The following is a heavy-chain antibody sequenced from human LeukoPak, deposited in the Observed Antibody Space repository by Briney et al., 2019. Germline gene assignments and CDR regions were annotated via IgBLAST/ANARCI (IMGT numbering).Heavy chain of an antibody. Sequence: PSETLSLTCTVSGGSISSGGYYWSWIRQHPGKGLEWIGYIYYSGSTYYNPSLNSRVTISVDTSKNQFSLKLSSVTAADTAVYYCARDSRYCSGASCSDSTYYYYYYGMDVWGQGTTVTVSS. J-gene: IGHJ6*02. D-gene: IGHD2-15*01. CDR2: IYYSGST. V-gene: IGHV4-31*03. CDR1: GGSISSGGYY. CDR3: ARDSRYCSGASCSDSTYYYYYYGMDV.